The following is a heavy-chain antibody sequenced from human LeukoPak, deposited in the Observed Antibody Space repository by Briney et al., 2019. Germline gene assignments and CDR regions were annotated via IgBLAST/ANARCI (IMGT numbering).Heavy chain of an antibody. CDR3: ARGAEYYAIWRGYAGYSDY. D-gene: IGHD3-3*01. CDR1: GYSISNGYY. V-gene: IGHV4-38-2*02. J-gene: IGHJ4*02. CDR2: IYHRGST. Sequence: PSETLSLTCTVSGYSISNGYYWGWIRQPPGKGLEWIGSIYHRGSTYYNPSLRSRVTISLDRSKKKFSLKLTSVTAADTAVYFCARGAEYYAIWRGYAGYSDYWGQGISVTVSS.